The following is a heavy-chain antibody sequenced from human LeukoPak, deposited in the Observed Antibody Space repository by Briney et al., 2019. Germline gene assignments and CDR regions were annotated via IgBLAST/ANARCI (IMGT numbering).Heavy chain of an antibody. CDR2: ISSSSSTI. V-gene: IGHV3-48*01. J-gene: IGHJ6*03. CDR1: GFTFSSYE. Sequence: PGGSLRLSCAASGFTFSSYEMNWVRQAPGKGLEWVSYISSSSSTIYYADSVKGRFTISRDNAKNSLYLQMNSLRAEDTAVYYCARDSDYYYYMDVWGKGTTVTVSS. CDR3: ARDSDYYYYMDV.